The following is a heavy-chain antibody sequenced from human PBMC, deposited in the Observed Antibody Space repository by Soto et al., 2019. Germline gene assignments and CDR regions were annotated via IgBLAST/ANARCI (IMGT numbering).Heavy chain of an antibody. CDR2: INHSGST. V-gene: IGHV4-34*01. CDR1: GGSSSGSY. Sequence: SETRSLTCPGYGGSSSGSYWSWFPQPPGKGLEWIGEINHSGSTNYNLSLKSRVTISVDTSKNQFSLKLSSVTAADTAVYYCARAKRITTLDYYYGMDVWGQGTTVTVSS. D-gene: IGHD3-10*01. CDR3: ARAKRITTLDYYYGMDV. J-gene: IGHJ6*02.